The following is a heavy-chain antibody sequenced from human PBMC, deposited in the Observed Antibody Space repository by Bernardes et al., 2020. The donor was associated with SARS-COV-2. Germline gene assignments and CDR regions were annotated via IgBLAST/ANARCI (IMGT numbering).Heavy chain of an antibody. Sequence: GGSLRLSCAASGFTFSTYCMTWVRQGPGKGLEWVANIKEDGSEKDSVDSVKGRFTISRDNAENSLFLQMNSLRADDTAMYYCAKGLRYFPDRGQGTLFAVAS. D-gene: IGHD3-9*01. CDR2: IKEDGSEK. CDR3: AKGLRYFPD. J-gene: IGHJ4*02. CDR1: GFTFSTYC. V-gene: IGHV3-7*01.